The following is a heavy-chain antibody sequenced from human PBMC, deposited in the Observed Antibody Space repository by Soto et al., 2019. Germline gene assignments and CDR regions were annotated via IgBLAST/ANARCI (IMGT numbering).Heavy chain of an antibody. Sequence: QVQLVQSGAEVKKPGASVKVSCKASGYTFTSYGISWVRQAPGQGLEWMGWISAYNGNTNYAQKLQGRVTMTTDTSTSTAYLELRSLRSDGTAVYYWARRDPYFCYGMDVWGQGTTVTVS. CDR3: ARRDPYFCYGMDV. J-gene: IGHJ6*02. CDR2: ISAYNGNT. CDR1: GYTFTSYG. V-gene: IGHV1-18*01.